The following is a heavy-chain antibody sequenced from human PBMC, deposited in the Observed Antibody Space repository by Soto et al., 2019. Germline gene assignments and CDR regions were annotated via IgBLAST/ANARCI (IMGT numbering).Heavy chain of an antibody. Sequence: ASVKVSCKSSGYTFTSYHIHWVRQATGQGLEWVGWMNPNSGDTGYAQKFQDRVTMTRNTAISTAYMELSSLRSDDTAVYYCARICPNGVCFDYWGQGTLVTVSS. CDR2: MNPNSGDT. CDR1: GYTFTSYH. CDR3: ARICPNGVCFDY. J-gene: IGHJ4*02. D-gene: IGHD2-8*01. V-gene: IGHV1-8*01.